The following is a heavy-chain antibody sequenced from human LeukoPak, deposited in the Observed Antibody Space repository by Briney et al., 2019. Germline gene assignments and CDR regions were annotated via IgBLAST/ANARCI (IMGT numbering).Heavy chain of an antibody. CDR3: ARWKLYYYGSGSHYYYYYMDV. J-gene: IGHJ6*03. CDR1: GYTFTGYY. Sequence: ASVKVSCKASGYTFTGYYMHWVRQAPGQGLEWMGWINPNSGGTNYAQKFQGRVTMTRDTSISTAYMELSRLRSDDTAVYYCARWKLYYYGSGSHYYYYYMDVWGKGTTVTVSS. CDR2: INPNSGGT. D-gene: IGHD3-10*01. V-gene: IGHV1-2*02.